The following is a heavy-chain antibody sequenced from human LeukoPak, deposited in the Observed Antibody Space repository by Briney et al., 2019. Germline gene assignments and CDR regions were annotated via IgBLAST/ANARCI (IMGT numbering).Heavy chain of an antibody. V-gene: IGHV3-23*01. D-gene: IGHD5-18*01. CDR3: PKPNPRSYEKN. Sequence: GGSLRLSCAASGFTFSSYAMSWVRQAPGKGLEWVSAISGSGGNTYYADSVKGRFTISRDNSKNTLYLQMNSLRAEDTAVYYGPKPNPRSYEKNGGRGPLSTVS. J-gene: IGHJ2*01. CDR1: GFTFSSYA. CDR2: ISGSGGNT.